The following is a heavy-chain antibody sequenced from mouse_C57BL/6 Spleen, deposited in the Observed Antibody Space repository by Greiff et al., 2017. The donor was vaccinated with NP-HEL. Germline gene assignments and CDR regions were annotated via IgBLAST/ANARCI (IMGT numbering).Heavy chain of an antibody. CDR3: ARRSPRFFDY. CDR2: IHPNSGST. V-gene: IGHV1-64*01. J-gene: IGHJ2*01. CDR1: GHTFTSYW. Sequence: QVQLQQPGAELVKPGASVKLSCKASGHTFTSYWMHWVKQRPGQGLEWIGMIHPNSGSTNYNEKFKSKATLTVDKSSSTAYMQLSSLTSEDSAVYYCARRSPRFFDYWGQGTTLTVSS.